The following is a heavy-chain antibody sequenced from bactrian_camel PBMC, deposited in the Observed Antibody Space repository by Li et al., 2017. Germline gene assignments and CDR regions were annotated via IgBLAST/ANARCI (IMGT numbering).Heavy chain of an antibody. CDR3: AADRQWSGTSCDTPSYPFRE. J-gene: IGHJ4*01. V-gene: IGHV3-2*01. CDR1: GYTYRRSC. D-gene: IGHD2*01. Sequence: QLVESGGALVQPGGSLRLSCAASGYTYRRSCMGWFRQAPGKEREPVATIYTSSSMTNYPYYADSVKGRFTIFKGNAKNTLYLQMNSLKPEDTAMYYCAADRQWSGTSCDTPSYPFREWGQGTQVTVS. CDR2: IYTSSSMT.